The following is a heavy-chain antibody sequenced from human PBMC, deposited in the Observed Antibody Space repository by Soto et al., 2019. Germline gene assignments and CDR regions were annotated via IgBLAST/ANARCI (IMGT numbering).Heavy chain of an antibody. V-gene: IGHV3-23*01. CDR2: VSGSGGST. J-gene: IGHJ5*01. D-gene: IGHD3-10*01. CDR1: GFTFSSYA. CDR3: AKPADYNLSDS. Sequence: EVQLLESGGGLVQPGGSLRLSCAASGFTFSSYAMSWVRQAPGKGLGWISAVSGSGGSTYYADSVKGRFTISRDKAKDTLYLQMNSLRAEDTAVYYCAKPADYNLSDSWGQGTLVTVSS.